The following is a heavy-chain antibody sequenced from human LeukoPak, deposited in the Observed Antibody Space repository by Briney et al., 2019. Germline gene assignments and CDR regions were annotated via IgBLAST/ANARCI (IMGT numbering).Heavy chain of an antibody. D-gene: IGHD3-22*01. CDR3: ATDYYDSSGYPFNAFDI. V-gene: IGHV4-4*02. CDR1: GGSISSSIW. J-gene: IGHJ3*02. Sequence: SETLSLTCAVSGGSISSSIWWSWVRQPPGKGLEWIGEIYHSGSTNYNPSLKSRVTISVDKSKNQFSLKLSSVTAADAAVYYCATDYYDSSGYPFNAFDIWGQGTMVTVSS. CDR2: IYHSGST.